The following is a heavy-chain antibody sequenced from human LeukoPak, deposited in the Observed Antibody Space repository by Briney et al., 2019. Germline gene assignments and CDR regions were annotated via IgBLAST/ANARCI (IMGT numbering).Heavy chain of an antibody. CDR1: GFTFDGYA. CDR3: AKGGVEMATISDFDY. V-gene: IGHV3-9*01. Sequence: GRSLRLSCAASGFTFDGYAMHWVRQAPGKGLEWVSGISWNSGSIGYADSVKGRFTISRDNAKNSLYLQMNSLRAEDTALYYCAKGGVEMATISDFDYWGQGTLVTVSS. J-gene: IGHJ4*02. D-gene: IGHD5-24*01. CDR2: ISWNSGSI.